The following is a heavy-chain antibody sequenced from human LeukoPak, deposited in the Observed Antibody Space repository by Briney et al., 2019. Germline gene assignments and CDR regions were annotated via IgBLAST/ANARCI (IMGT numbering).Heavy chain of an antibody. D-gene: IGHD1-26*01. V-gene: IGHV3-30*18. J-gene: IGHJ4*02. Sequence: GGSLRLSCAASGFTFSSYGMHWVRQAPGKGLEWVAVISYDGSNKYYADSVKGRFTISRDNSKNTLYLQMNSLRAEDTAVYYCAKDREEEYYFDYWGQGALVTVSS. CDR1: GFTFSSYG. CDR3: AKDREEEYYFDY. CDR2: ISYDGSNK.